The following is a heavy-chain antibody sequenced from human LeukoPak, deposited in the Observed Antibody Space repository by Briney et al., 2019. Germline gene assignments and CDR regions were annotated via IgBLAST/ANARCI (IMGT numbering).Heavy chain of an antibody. CDR3: ARDLIEYGSGSYYTDYYYYYGMDA. V-gene: IGHV6-1*01. Sequence: QTLSLTCAISGDSVSSNSAAWNWIRQSPSRGLEWLGRTYYRSKWYNDYAVSVKSRITINPDTSKNQFSLQLNSVTPEDTAVYYCARDLIEYGSGSYYTDYYYYYGMDAWGKGTTVTVSS. J-gene: IGHJ6*04. D-gene: IGHD3-10*01. CDR1: GDSVSSNSAA. CDR2: TYYRSKWYN.